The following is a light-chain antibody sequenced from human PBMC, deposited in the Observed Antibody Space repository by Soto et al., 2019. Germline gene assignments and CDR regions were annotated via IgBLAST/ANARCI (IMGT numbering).Light chain of an antibody. V-gene: IGKV3-20*01. CDR3: QQYGSSRLT. Sequence: DILLTQSPGTLSLSPGERATLSCRASQSVSSSYLAWYQQKPGQAPRLLIYGASSRATGIPDRFSGSGSGTDFTLTISRLEPEDFAVYYCQQYGSSRLTFGGGTKVDIK. CDR2: GAS. CDR1: QSVSSSY. J-gene: IGKJ4*01.